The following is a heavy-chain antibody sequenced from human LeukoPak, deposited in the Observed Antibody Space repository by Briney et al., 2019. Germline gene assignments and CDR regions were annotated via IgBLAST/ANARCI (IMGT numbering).Heavy chain of an antibody. D-gene: IGHD6-13*01. J-gene: IGHJ4*02. Sequence: GRSLRLSCAASGFTFSSYAMHCVRQAPGKGLEWVAVISYDGSNKYYADSVKGRFTISRDNSKNTLYLQMNSLRAEDTAVYYCARDESSSWYSLDYWGQGTLVTVSS. CDR3: ARDESSSWYSLDY. V-gene: IGHV3-30-3*01. CDR1: GFTFSSYA. CDR2: ISYDGSNK.